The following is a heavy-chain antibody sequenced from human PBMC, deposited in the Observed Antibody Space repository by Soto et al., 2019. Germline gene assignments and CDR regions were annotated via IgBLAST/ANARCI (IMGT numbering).Heavy chain of an antibody. J-gene: IGHJ4*02. V-gene: IGHV3-30*04. CDR1: GFTFSTYP. Sequence: GGSLRLSCAASGFTFSTYPLHWVRQAPGKGLEWTAVTSYDGRNKYYGDSVKGRFTISRDNSKNTLYLQMNSLRVEDTAVYYCAKDRDDYRNYVFDYWGQGTLVTVSS. D-gene: IGHD4-4*01. CDR3: AKDRDDYRNYVFDY. CDR2: TSYDGRNK.